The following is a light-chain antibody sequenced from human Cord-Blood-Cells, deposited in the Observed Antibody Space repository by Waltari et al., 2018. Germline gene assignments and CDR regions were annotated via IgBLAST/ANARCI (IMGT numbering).Light chain of an antibody. J-gene: IGKJ2*01. Sequence: DIQMTQSPSSLSASVGDRVTITCRASQSISSYLNWYQQKPGKAPKPLIYAASSLQSGVPARFSGSGSGIDFTLAISSMQPEDFATYYCQQSYSTPYTFGQGTKLGI. CDR3: QQSYSTPYT. CDR2: AAS. V-gene: IGKV1-39*01. CDR1: QSISSY.